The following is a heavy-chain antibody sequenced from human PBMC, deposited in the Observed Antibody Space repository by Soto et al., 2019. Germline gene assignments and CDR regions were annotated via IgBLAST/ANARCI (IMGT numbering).Heavy chain of an antibody. CDR1: GFTFSSYG. J-gene: IGHJ5*02. D-gene: IGHD6-19*01. Sequence: LRLSCAASGFTFSSYGMHWVRQAPGKGLEWVAVIWFDGSNKYYADSVKGRFTISRDNSKNTLYLQMNSLRAEDTAVYYCARVAYSSGWSEWFDPWGQGTLVTVSS. V-gene: IGHV3-33*01. CDR3: ARVAYSSGWSEWFDP. CDR2: IWFDGSNK.